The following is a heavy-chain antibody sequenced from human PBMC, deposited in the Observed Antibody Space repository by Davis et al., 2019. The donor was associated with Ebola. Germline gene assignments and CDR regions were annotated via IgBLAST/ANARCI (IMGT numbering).Heavy chain of an antibody. CDR1: GNSFTSHW. Sequence: KVSCKDSGNSFTSHWIGWMRQMPGKGLEWMGIIFTGDSDTRYSPSFRGQVTIPTDKSFKTAVLHWSSLNASDTAMYYCASLRRTITGMDDGFDIWGQGTMVTV. D-gene: IGHD2-8*02. CDR2: IFTGDSDT. CDR3: ASLRRTITGMDDGFDI. V-gene: IGHV5-51*01. J-gene: IGHJ3*02.